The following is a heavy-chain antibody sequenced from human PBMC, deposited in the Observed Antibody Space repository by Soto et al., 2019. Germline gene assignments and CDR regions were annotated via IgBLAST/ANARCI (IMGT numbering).Heavy chain of an antibody. J-gene: IGHJ4*02. V-gene: IGHV3-23*01. D-gene: IGHD3-22*01. CDR3: AKDYHRDYYDSSGYPGY. Sequence: GGSLRLSCAASGFTFSSYAMSWVRQAPGKGLEWVSAISGSGGSTYYADSVKGRFTISRDNSKNTLYLQMNSLRAEDTAVYYCAKDYHRDYYDSSGYPGYWGQGTLVTVSS. CDR1: GFTFSSYA. CDR2: ISGSGGST.